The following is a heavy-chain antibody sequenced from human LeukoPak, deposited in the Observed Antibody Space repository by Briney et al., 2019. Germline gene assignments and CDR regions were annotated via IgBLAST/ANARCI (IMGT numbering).Heavy chain of an antibody. V-gene: IGHV4-59*08. CDR2: IYYSRST. J-gene: IGHJ4*02. D-gene: IGHD2-15*01. CDR1: GGSISSYY. Sequence: AETLSLTCTVSGGSISSYYWNWDRQPPGKGLEWIGYIYYSRSTNYNPSLESRVTISVDTSKNQFSLQLRSVTAADTAVYYCARGPVRWTPDYWGQGTLVTVSS. CDR3: ARGPVRWTPDY.